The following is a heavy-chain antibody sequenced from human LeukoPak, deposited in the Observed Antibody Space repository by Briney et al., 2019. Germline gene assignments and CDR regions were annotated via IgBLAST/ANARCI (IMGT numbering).Heavy chain of an antibody. J-gene: IGHJ4*02. CDR1: GFTFSSYS. D-gene: IGHD3-10*01. V-gene: IGHV3-30-3*01. CDR2: LSKDGSNK. Sequence: PGGSLRLSCAASGFTFSSYSMHWVRQAPGKGLEWVAVLSKDGSNKYCADSVKGRITISRDNSKNTLYLQMNSLRAEDTAVYYCAREGIYFDYWGQGTLVTVSS. CDR3: AREGIYFDY.